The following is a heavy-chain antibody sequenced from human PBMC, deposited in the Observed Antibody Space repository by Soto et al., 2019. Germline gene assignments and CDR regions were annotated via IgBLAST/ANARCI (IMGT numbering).Heavy chain of an antibody. V-gene: IGHV4-30-2*01. CDR3: ARDSGAAGTGYYYYGMDV. Sequence: SETLSLTCAVSGGSISSGGYSWSWIRQPPGKGLEWIGYIYHSGSTYYNPSLKSRVTISVDRSKNQFSLKLSSVTAAATAVYYCARDSGAAGTGYYYYGMDVWGQGTTVTVSS. CDR2: IYHSGST. CDR1: GGSISSGGYS. D-gene: IGHD6-13*01. J-gene: IGHJ6*02.